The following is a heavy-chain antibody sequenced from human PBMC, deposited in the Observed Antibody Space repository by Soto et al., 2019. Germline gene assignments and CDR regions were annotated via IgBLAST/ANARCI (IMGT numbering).Heavy chain of an antibody. CDR3: ARELPSIYEILTGHFDL. Sequence: QVQLQESGPGLVKPPETLSLTCTVSGGSMSNYYWSWIRQPAGKGLEWIGRIYTTGSTHYNPSLKSRVTLSIDMSKNQFSLKLNSVTAADTAVYYCARELPSIYEILTGHFDLWGQGTLVTVSS. J-gene: IGHJ4*02. D-gene: IGHD3-9*01. CDR2: IYTTGST. V-gene: IGHV4-4*07. CDR1: GGSMSNYY.